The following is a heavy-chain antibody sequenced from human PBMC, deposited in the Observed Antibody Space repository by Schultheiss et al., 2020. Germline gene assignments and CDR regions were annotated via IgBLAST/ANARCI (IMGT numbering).Heavy chain of an antibody. CDR2: IYYSGST. Sequence: SQTLSLTCTVSGGSISSYYWSWIRQPPGRGLEWIGYIYYSGSTNYNPSLKSRVTISVDTSKNQFSLKLSSVTAADTAVYYCARHDYWFDPWGQGTLVNVSS. D-gene: IGHD2-21*01. CDR3: ARHDYWFDP. V-gene: IGHV4-59*08. CDR1: GGSISSYY. J-gene: IGHJ5*02.